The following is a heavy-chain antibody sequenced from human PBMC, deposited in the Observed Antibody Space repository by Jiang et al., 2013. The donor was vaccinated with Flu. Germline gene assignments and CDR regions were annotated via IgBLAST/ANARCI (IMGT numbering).Heavy chain of an antibody. V-gene: IGHV2-70*04. CDR2: VDWDDDK. CDR3: ARTYSGRHSNSLDI. Sequence: TFSGFSLSTYHMRVSWIRQPPGKALEWLARVDWDDDKVYSPSLKTRLTISKDTSKNQVVLTMTNMDPVDTGTYFCARTYSGRHSNSLDIWGQGTVVTVSS. CDR1: GFSLSTYHMR. J-gene: IGHJ3*02. D-gene: IGHD1-26*01.